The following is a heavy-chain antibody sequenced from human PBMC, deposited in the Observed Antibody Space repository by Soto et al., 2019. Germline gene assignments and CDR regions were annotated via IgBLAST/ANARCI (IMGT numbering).Heavy chain of an antibody. J-gene: IGHJ3*02. D-gene: IGHD6-13*01. V-gene: IGHV3-15*01. Sequence: EVQLVESGGGLVKPGGSLRLSCAASGFTFSNAWMSWVRQAPGKGLEWVGRIKSKTDGGTTDYAAPVKGRFTISRDDSKTTLYLKMSSLKTEDTAVYYCTTEPGVRADSSSPGGDAFDIWGQGTMVTVSS. CDR3: TTEPGVRADSSSPGGDAFDI. CDR1: GFTFSNAW. CDR2: IKSKTDGGTT.